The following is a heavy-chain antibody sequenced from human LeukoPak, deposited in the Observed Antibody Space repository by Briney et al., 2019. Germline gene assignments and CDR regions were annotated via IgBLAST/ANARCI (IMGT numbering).Heavy chain of an antibody. D-gene: IGHD6-13*01. CDR3: ARDSAAAAAGTESL. Sequence: PGGSLRLSCAASGFTVSSNYMSWVRQAPGKGLEWVSVIYSGGSTYYADSVKGRFTISRDNSKNTLYLQMNSLRAEDTAVYYCARDSAAAAAGTESLWGQGTLVTVSS. CDR1: GFTVSSNY. J-gene: IGHJ4*02. V-gene: IGHV3-66*01. CDR2: IYSGGST.